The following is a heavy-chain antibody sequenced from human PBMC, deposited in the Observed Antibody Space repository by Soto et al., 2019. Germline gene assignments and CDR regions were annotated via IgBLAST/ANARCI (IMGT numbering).Heavy chain of an antibody. V-gene: IGHV1-18*01. CDR2: ISAYNGNT. CDR1: GYTFTSYG. Sequence: ASVKVSCKASGYTFTSYGISWVRQAPGQGLEWMGWISAYNGNTNYAQKLQGRVTMTTDTSTSTAYMELRSLRSDDTAVYYCARGREVLLWFGELFRLPTDNWFDPWGQGTLVTVSS. J-gene: IGHJ5*02. CDR3: ARGREVLLWFGELFRLPTDNWFDP. D-gene: IGHD3-10*01.